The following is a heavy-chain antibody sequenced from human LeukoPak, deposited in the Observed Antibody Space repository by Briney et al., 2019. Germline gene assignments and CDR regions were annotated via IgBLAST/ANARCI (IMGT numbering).Heavy chain of an antibody. J-gene: IGHJ4*02. Sequence: PGGSLRLSCAASGFTFSSYWMHWVRQAPGKGLVWVSRINSDGSSTSYADSVKGRFTISRDNAKKSLYLQMNSLRAEDTAVYYCARDSPGYLAYDSWGQGTLVTVSS. CDR1: GFTFSSYW. CDR3: ARDSPGYLAYDS. CDR2: INSDGSST. V-gene: IGHV3-74*01. D-gene: IGHD1-1*01.